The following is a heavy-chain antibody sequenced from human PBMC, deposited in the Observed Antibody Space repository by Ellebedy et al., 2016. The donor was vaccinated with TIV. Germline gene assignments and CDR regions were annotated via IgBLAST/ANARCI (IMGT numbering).Heavy chain of an antibody. V-gene: IGHV3-23*01. CDR3: TKDSGWEHEY. D-gene: IGHD4-23*01. Sequence: GESLKISCSASGFMFSTFAMSWVRQAPGKVLEWVSTIPGTGGGSNTYYADAVRGRFTISRDNSKNTLYLQMNSLRAEDTAVYYCTKDSGWEHEYWGQGTLVTVSS. J-gene: IGHJ4*02. CDR2: IPGTGGGSNT. CDR1: GFMFSTFA.